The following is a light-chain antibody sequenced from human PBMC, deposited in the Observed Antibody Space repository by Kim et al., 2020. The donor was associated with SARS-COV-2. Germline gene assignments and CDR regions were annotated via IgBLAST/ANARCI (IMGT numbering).Light chain of an antibody. J-gene: IGKJ2*01. CDR3: QQSHSSPHT. CDR1: QTISDY. CDR2: TAS. Sequence: SAAVGDRVTITCRASQTISDYVNWYQQKPGQAPKLLIYTASSLQNGVPSRFRGSGSGTEFTLTISSLHPDDFESYYCQQSHSSPHTFGQGTKLEI. V-gene: IGKV1-39*01.